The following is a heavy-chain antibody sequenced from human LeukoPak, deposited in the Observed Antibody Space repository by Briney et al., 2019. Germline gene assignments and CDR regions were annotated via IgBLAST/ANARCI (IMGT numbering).Heavy chain of an antibody. Sequence: GSLRLSCAASGFTFSTYTIHWVRQAPGKGLEWVAVISYDGSNKYYADSVKGRFTISRDNSKNTLYLQMNSLRAEDTAVYYCAKYTSSWSPYYYYGMDVWGQGTTVTVSS. D-gene: IGHD2-2*01. CDR3: AKYTSSWSPYYYYGMDV. V-gene: IGHV3-30*04. CDR2: ISYDGSNK. J-gene: IGHJ6*02. CDR1: GFTFSTYT.